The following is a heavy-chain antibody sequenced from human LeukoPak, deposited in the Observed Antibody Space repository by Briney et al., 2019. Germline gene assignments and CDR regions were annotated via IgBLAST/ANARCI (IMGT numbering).Heavy chain of an antibody. V-gene: IGHV1-8*01. CDR2: MNPNSGNT. CDR3: AIPMVRVTYHFDY. D-gene: IGHD3-10*01. Sequence: ASVKVSFKASGYTFTSYDINWMRQATGQGLEWMGWMNPNSGNTGYAQKFQGRVTMTRNTSISTAYMELSSLRSEDTAVYYCAIPMVRVTYHFDYWGQGTLVTVSS. J-gene: IGHJ4*02. CDR1: GYTFTSYD.